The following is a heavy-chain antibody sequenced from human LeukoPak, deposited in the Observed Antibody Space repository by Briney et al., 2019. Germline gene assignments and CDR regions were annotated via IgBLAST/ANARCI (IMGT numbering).Heavy chain of an antibody. D-gene: IGHD3-22*01. Sequence: GGSLRLSCAASGFTFDDYGMSWVRQAPGKGLEWVSGINWNGGSTGYADSVKGRFTISRDNAKNSLYLQMNSLRAEDTALYYCARDGIDYDSSGYLDYWGQGTLVTVSS. CDR1: GFTFDDYG. V-gene: IGHV3-20*04. J-gene: IGHJ4*02. CDR2: INWNGGST. CDR3: ARDGIDYDSSGYLDY.